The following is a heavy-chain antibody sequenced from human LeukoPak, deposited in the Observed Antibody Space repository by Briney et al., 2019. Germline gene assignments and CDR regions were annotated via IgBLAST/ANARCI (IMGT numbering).Heavy chain of an antibody. CDR1: RWYFSGYY. D-gene: IGHD1-26*01. Sequence: SETLLLTFSVHRWYFSGYYWGWIRQPPGKGLEWIGEINQSGSTNYNPSLKSRVTISVDTSKNQFSLKLSSVTAADTAVYYCARKWTYYYFMDVWGKGTTVTVSS. V-gene: IGHV4-34*01. J-gene: IGHJ6*03. CDR2: INQSGST. CDR3: ARKWTYYYFMDV.